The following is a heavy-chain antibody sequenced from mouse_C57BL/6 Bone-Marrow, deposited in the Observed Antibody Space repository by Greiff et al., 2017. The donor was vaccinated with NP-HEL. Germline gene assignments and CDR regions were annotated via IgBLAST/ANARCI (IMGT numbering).Heavy chain of an antibody. CDR2: ISSGGSYT. CDR1: GFTFSSYG. J-gene: IGHJ2*01. V-gene: IGHV5-6*01. CDR3: ARHDYSNYFDY. D-gene: IGHD2-5*01. Sequence: EVHLVESGGDLVKPGGSLKLSCAASGFTFSSYGMSWVRQTPDKRLEWVATISSGGSYTYYPDSVTGRFTISRDNAKNTLYLQMSSLKSEDTAMYYCARHDYSNYFDYWGQGTTLTVSS.